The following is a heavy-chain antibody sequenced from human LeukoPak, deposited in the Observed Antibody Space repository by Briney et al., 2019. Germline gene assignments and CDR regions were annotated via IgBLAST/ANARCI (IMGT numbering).Heavy chain of an antibody. J-gene: IGHJ5*02. CDR2: FRGSGLST. Sequence: GGSLGLSCAASGFTFSSYAMSWVRQAPGKGLKWVSGFRGSGLSTFYADSVKGRFTISRDNSKNTLYLQMNTLRPEDTAVYYCAREESARRIHALHPWGQGTLVTVSA. CDR3: AREESARRIHALHP. D-gene: IGHD2-15*01. V-gene: IGHV3-23*01. CDR1: GFTFSSYA.